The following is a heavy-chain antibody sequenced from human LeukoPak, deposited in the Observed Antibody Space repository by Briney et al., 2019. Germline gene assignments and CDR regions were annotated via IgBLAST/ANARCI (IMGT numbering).Heavy chain of an antibody. D-gene: IGHD3-10*01. V-gene: IGHV4-30-4*08. Sequence: SETLSLTCTVSGVSISSGDYYWSWIRQPPGKGLEWIGYIYYSGSTNYNPSLKSRVTISVDTSKNQFSLKLSSVTAADTAVYYCARAGSGHYWGQGTLVTVSS. CDR3: ARAGSGHY. CDR1: GVSISSGDYY. CDR2: IYYSGST. J-gene: IGHJ4*02.